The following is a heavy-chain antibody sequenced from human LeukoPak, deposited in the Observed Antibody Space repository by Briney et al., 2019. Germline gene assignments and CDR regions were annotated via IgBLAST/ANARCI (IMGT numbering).Heavy chain of an antibody. Sequence: GGSLRLSCAASGLTVSSNYMSWVRPAPGKGRGWVSVIYGGGSTYYADSVKGRFTISRDNSKNTLYLQMNSLSAEDTAVYYCAREDPGHWSRRAFDIWGQGTVVTVTS. CDR3: AREDPGHWSRRAFDI. D-gene: IGHD2-8*02. J-gene: IGHJ3*02. CDR1: GLTVSSNY. V-gene: IGHV3-53*01. CDR2: IYGGGST.